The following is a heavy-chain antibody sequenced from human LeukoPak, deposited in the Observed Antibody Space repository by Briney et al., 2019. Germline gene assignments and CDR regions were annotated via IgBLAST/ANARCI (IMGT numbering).Heavy chain of an antibody. J-gene: IGHJ4*02. CDR2: ISPSLGIA. D-gene: IGHD3-16*01. CDR1: GGTFSSYA. Sequence: ASVNVSFKCCGGTFSSYAISWGRQAPGQGLEWMGTISPSLGIAKYVQKFQGRATITADKSTSTAYMELSSRRPKATALYYCASLGSHYAHIDYWGQGPLVTVSS. V-gene: IGHV1-69*04. CDR3: ASLGSHYAHIDY.